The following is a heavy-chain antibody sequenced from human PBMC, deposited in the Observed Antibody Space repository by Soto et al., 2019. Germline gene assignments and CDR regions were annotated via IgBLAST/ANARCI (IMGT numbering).Heavy chain of an antibody. V-gene: IGHV3-23*01. CDR2: ISASGGTT. Sequence: EVQLLASGGGLVQPGGSLRLSCAASGFTFSSSAMSWVRQAPGKGLEWISGISASGGTTYYAASVKGRLTISRDKAQNTLYLQMNSLRAEDTAVYYCADIYIRVKYSFDIWGQGTMVTVSS. CDR3: ADIYIRVKYSFDI. CDR1: GFTFSSSA. D-gene: IGHD5-12*01. J-gene: IGHJ3*02.